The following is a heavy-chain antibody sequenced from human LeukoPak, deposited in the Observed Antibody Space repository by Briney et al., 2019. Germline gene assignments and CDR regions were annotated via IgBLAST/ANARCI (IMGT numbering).Heavy chain of an antibody. Sequence: SETLSLTCAVSGASISGSGYYLGWTRQPPGKGLEWIGNIYYTGSTYYNASLQSRVTISIDMSKNQFSLRLSSVTAADTAMYYCVKSGGYGLIDYWGQGTLVIVSS. CDR2: IYYTGST. CDR1: GASISGSGYY. V-gene: IGHV4-39*01. CDR3: VKSGGYGLIDY. J-gene: IGHJ4*02. D-gene: IGHD6-19*01.